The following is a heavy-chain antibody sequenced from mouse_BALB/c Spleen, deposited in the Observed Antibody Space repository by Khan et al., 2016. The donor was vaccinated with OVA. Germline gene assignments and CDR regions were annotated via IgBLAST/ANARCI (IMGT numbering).Heavy chain of an antibody. D-gene: IGHD4-1*01. CDR3: PSHLTGSCDY. CDR1: GLTFSSYS. J-gene: IGHJ3*01. V-gene: IGHV5-6*01. CDR2: ISSDGDYT. Sequence: EVQRVESGGDLVKPGGSLKLSCAASGLTFSSYSMSWVRQTPDKRLEWVASISSDGDYTYYSDSVKGRFTISRDNAKNTLYLQMSSLKSEDTAMYYGPSHLTGSCDYWGQGTLVTVSA.